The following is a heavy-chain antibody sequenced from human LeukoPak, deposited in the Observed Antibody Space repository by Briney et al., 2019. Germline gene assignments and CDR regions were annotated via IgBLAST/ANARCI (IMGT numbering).Heavy chain of an antibody. Sequence: GGSLRLSCAASGFTFSSYAMHWVRQAPGKGLEWVAVISYDGSNKYYADSVKGRFTISRDNSKNTLYLQVNSLRAEDTAVYYCARGGYCSGGSCYGHDYWGQGTLVTVSS. D-gene: IGHD2-15*01. CDR2: ISYDGSNK. CDR3: ARGGYCSGGSCYGHDY. J-gene: IGHJ4*02. CDR1: GFTFSSYA. V-gene: IGHV3-30*04.